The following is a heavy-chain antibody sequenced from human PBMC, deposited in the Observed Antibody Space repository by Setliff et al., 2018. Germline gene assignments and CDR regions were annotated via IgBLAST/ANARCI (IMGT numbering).Heavy chain of an antibody. V-gene: IGHV1-46*01. Sequence: ASVKVSCKASGHSLTSNHFHWGRQAPGKGLEWMGTINPNDGYTIYAPAFQGRVAMTTDTSTGTAYMELSGLTSADTAIYYCIVNMVRPVTGLDSWGPGTLV. J-gene: IGHJ4*02. CDR3: IVNMVRPVTGLDS. D-gene: IGHD2-15*01. CDR2: INPNDGYT. CDR1: GHSLTSNH.